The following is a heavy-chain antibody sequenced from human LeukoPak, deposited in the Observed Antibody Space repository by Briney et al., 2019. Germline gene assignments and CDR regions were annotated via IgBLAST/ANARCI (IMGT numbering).Heavy chain of an antibody. J-gene: IGHJ1*01. Sequence: GGSMRLSCAASGFTFSSYGMHWVRQAPGKGLEWVSFIRYDGSNKYYADSVKGRFTISRDNSKNTLYLQMASLRAEDMAVYYCARFNSYCVGDCYQEYFQHGGQGNLVSVPS. CDR2: IRYDGSNK. CDR3: ARFNSYCVGDCYQEYFQH. V-gene: IGHV3-30*02. CDR1: GFTFSSYG. D-gene: IGHD2-21*02.